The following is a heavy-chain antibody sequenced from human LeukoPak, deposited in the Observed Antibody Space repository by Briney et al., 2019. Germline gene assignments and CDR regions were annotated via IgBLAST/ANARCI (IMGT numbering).Heavy chain of an antibody. CDR1: GFTFSSYS. D-gene: IGHD1-26*01. CDR3: AKIVAISGRPREGFDY. V-gene: IGHV3-21*04. Sequence: GGSLRLSCAASGFTFSSYSMNWVRQAPGKGLEWVSSISSSSSYIYYADPVKGRFTISRDNAKNSLYLQMNSLRAEDTAVYYCAKIVAISGRPREGFDYWGQGTLVTVSS. J-gene: IGHJ4*02. CDR2: ISSSSSYI.